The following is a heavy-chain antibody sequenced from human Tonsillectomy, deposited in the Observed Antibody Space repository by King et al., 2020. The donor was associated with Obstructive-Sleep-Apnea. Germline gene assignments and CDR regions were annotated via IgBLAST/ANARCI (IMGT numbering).Heavy chain of an antibody. V-gene: IGHV3-13*01. CDR1: GFTFSSYD. Sequence: VQLVESGGGLVQPGGSLRLSCAASGFTFSSYDMHWVRHATGKGLEWVSAIGTAGDTYYPGSVKGRFTISRENAKNSLYLQMNSLRAGDTAVYYCARGRYYDSTSLDYWGQGTLVTVSS. D-gene: IGHD3-22*01. CDR3: ARGRYYDSTSLDY. J-gene: IGHJ4*02. CDR2: IGTAGDT.